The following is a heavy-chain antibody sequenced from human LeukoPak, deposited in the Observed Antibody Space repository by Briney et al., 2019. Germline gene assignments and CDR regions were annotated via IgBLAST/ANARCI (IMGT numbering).Heavy chain of an antibody. D-gene: IGHD5-12*01. Sequence: KTGESLRISCKASGFSFTSYWITWVRQMPGKGLEWMGRIDLSDSYTNYSPSFQGHVTISADKSISTAYLQWSSLKDSDTAMYYCAGRDITTDFLDAMDVWGQGTTVTVSS. V-gene: IGHV5-10-1*01. CDR1: GFSFTSYW. CDR2: IDLSDSYT. CDR3: AGRDITTDFLDAMDV. J-gene: IGHJ6*02.